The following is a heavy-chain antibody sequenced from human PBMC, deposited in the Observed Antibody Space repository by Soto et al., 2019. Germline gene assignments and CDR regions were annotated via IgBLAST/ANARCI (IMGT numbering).Heavy chain of an antibody. CDR1: GGSISNYY. Sequence: PSETLSLTCTVAGGSISNYYWSWIRHPPGKKLEWIGNIHYSGSTNYNPSLKSRVTISGDTSKNQFSLKLYSVTIADTAMYYCARLPWADYGGIFDPWGQGTLVT. CDR3: ARLPWADYGGIFDP. D-gene: IGHD4-17*01. V-gene: IGHV4-59*01. J-gene: IGHJ5*02. CDR2: IHYSGST.